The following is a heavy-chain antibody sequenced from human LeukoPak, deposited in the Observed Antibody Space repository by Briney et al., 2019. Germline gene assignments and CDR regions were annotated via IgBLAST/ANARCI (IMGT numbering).Heavy chain of an antibody. J-gene: IGHJ3*02. V-gene: IGHV1-2*02. CDR2: INPNSGGT. CDR1: GYTITGYY. D-gene: IGHD6-19*01. Sequence: GASVKVSCKASGYTITGYYMHWVRQAPGQGLEWTGWINPNSGGTNYAQKFQGRVTMTRDTSISTAYMELSRLRSDDTAVYYCARVRRAVAGFDIWGQGTMVTVSS. CDR3: ARVRRAVAGFDI.